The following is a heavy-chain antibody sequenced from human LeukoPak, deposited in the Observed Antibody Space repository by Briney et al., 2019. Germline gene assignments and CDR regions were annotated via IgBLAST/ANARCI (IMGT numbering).Heavy chain of an antibody. CDR1: GGSSSGYY. CDR3: ARGRVGAQIYYYYMDV. D-gene: IGHD1-26*01. V-gene: IGHV4-34*01. J-gene: IGHJ6*03. Sequence: SETLSLTSAVYGGSSSGYYWSWLRQPPGKGLEWIGEINHSGSTNYNPSLKSRVTISVDTSKNQFSLKLSSVTAADTAVYYCARGRVGAQIYYYYMDVWGKGTTVTVSS. CDR2: INHSGST.